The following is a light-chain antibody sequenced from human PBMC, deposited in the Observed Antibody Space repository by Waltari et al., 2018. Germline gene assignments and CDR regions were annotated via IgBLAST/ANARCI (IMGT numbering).Light chain of an antibody. V-gene: IGLV6-57*03. CDR3: QSFVSSHVV. J-gene: IGLJ2*01. CDR2: EDN. CDR1: SGNMATHY. Sequence: FMLTQPHSVSESPGKTVTISCTRSSGNMATHYVQWYQQRPAGATTHVIYEDNQRPSCVADRFSCSFDTSSTSSSIVLSGLKAAEEADSSCQSFVSSHVVFGGGTKLTVL.